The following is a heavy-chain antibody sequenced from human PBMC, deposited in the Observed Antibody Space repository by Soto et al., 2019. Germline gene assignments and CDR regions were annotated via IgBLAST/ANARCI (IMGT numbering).Heavy chain of an antibody. Sequence: QVHLVQSGAEVKKPGASVQVSCKASVFTFSDYYIHWVRQAPGQRLEYMGWFNPHDGGTNVDQHFQDRFTMTGDTPITTAYMELRRLKSDDTAVYYCARSLDTVSIVDFWGQGTLVTVSS. D-gene: IGHD2-21*01. CDR2: FNPHDGGT. V-gene: IGHV1-2*02. CDR1: VFTFSDYY. CDR3: ARSLDTVSIVDF. J-gene: IGHJ4*02.